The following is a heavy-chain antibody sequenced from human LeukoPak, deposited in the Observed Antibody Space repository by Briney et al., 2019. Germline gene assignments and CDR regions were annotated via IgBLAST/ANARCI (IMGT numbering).Heavy chain of an antibody. CDR2: INHSGST. CDR1: GGSFSGYY. CDR3: ARGVRAYYYDSSGYYFDY. D-gene: IGHD3-22*01. Sequence: SETLSLTCAVYGGSFSGYYWSWIRQPPGKGLEWIGEINHSGSTNYNPSLKSRVTISVDTSKDQFSLKLSSVTAADTAVYYCARGVRAYYYDSSGYYFDYWGQGTLVTVSS. J-gene: IGHJ4*01. V-gene: IGHV4-34*01.